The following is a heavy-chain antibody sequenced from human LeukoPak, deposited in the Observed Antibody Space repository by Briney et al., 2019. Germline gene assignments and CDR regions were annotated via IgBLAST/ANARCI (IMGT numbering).Heavy chain of an antibody. V-gene: IGHV4-30-4*08. J-gene: IGHJ4*02. CDR1: GGSISSGDYY. D-gene: IGHD6-6*01. CDR3: ARGRGRYSRSSRPI. Sequence: PSETLSLTCTVSGGSISSGDYYWSWIRQPPGKGLEWIGYIYYSGSTYYNPSLKSRVTISVDTSKNQFSLKLSSVTAADTAVYYCARGRGRYSRSSRPIWGQGALVTVSS. CDR2: IYYSGST.